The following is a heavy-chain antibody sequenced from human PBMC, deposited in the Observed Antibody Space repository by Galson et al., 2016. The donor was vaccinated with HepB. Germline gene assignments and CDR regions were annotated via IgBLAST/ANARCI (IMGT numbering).Heavy chain of an antibody. J-gene: IGHJ3*01. CDR3: AKDPPVTADPNDAFDV. Sequence: SLRLSCAASRFTFSSFSMSWVRQAPGKGLEWVSSIGYRGDGTDYAESVKGRFTISRDNSKNMLYLQMNSLRAEDTAVYYCAKDPPVTADPNDAFDVWGQGTKVTVSS. V-gene: IGHV3-23*01. CDR1: RFTFSSFS. CDR2: IGYRGDGT. D-gene: IGHD4-17*01.